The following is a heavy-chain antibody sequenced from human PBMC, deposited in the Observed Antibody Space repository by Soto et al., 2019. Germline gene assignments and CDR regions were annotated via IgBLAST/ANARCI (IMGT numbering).Heavy chain of an antibody. D-gene: IGHD6-19*01. V-gene: IGHV1-3*01. Sequence: ASVKVSCKASGYTFTSYAMHWVRQAPGQRLEWMGWINAGNGNTKYSQKFQGRVTITRDTSASTAYMELSSLRSEDTAVYYCARGVAVVRYSSRWPRFDYWGQGSLVTVSS. CDR3: ARGVAVVRYSSRWPRFDY. CDR2: INAGNGNT. J-gene: IGHJ4*02. CDR1: GYTFTSYA.